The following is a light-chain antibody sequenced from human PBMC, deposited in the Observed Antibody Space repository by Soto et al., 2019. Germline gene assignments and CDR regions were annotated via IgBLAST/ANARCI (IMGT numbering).Light chain of an antibody. CDR3: QQGTNCLPPP. J-gene: IGKJ5*01. CDR2: DAS. V-gene: IGKV3-11*01. Sequence: EVVLTQSPATLSLSPGERATLSCRASQSVRTYLAWYQQKPGQAPRLLIHDASSRATGIPARFSGSGSGTDLTLTPSTQELEVFAVYYCQQGTNCLPPPFGKGTRREIK. CDR1: QSVRTY.